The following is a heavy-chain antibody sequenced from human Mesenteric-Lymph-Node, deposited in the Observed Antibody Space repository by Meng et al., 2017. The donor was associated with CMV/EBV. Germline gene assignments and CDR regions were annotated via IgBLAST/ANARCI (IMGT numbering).Heavy chain of an antibody. CDR1: GYTFTGYY. Sequence: ASVKVSCKASGYTFTGYYMHWVRQAPGQGLEWMGWINPNSGGTNYAQKFQGRVTMTRDTSISTAYMELSRLRSDDTAVYYCARDFTLRPTGYFDYWGQGTLVTVSS. CDR3: ARDFTLRPTGYFDY. D-gene: IGHD5-12*01. V-gene: IGHV1-2*02. CDR2: INPNSGGT. J-gene: IGHJ4*02.